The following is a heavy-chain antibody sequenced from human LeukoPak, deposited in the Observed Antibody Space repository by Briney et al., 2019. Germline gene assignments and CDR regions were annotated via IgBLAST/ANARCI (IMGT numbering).Heavy chain of an antibody. CDR1: GGSISSYY. V-gene: IGHV4-4*07. CDR2: IYTSGST. CDR3: ARARSSSSPYYYYYYGMDV. J-gene: IGHJ6*02. D-gene: IGHD6-6*01. Sequence: SETLSLTCTVSGGSISSYYWSWIRQPAGKGLEWIGRIYTSGSTNYNPSLKSRVTMSVDTSKDQFSLKLSSVTAADTAVYYGARARSSSSPYYYYYYGMDVWGQGTTVTVSS.